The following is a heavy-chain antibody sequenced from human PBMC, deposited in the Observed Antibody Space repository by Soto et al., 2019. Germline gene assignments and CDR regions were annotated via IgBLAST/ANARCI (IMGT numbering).Heavy chain of an antibody. CDR1: GYTFTDHG. CDR2: VSSYNGNT. Sequence: QVQLVQSGPEVKKPGASVTVSCKTSGYTFTDHGIDLVRQATGQGHEWVGWVSSYNGNTNYAYNLKDRVIMTTDATTSTAYMELRGLRSEDTDVYYCAREVEGSYYPADFWGHGTPVTVSS. D-gene: IGHD3-10*01. J-gene: IGHJ4*01. V-gene: IGHV1-18*01. CDR3: AREVEGSYYPADF.